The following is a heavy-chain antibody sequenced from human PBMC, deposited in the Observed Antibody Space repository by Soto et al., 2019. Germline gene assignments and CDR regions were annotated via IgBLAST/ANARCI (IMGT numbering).Heavy chain of an antibody. J-gene: IGHJ4*02. CDR3: ARDYYGSGKAYFDY. CDR2: IYHSGST. D-gene: IGHD3-10*01. V-gene: IGHV4-4*02. CDR1: SGPISSSNW. Sequence: SETLSLTCAVSSGPISSSNWWSWVRQPPGKGLEWIGEIYHSGSTNYNPSLKSRVTISVDKSKNQFSLKLSSVTAADTAVYYCARDYYGSGKAYFDYWGQGTLVTVSS.